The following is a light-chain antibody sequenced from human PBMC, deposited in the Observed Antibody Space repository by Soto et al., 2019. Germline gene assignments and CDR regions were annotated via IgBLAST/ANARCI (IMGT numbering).Light chain of an antibody. CDR2: AAS. CDR3: QQTYTTPRT. V-gene: IGKV1-39*01. J-gene: IGKJ2*01. Sequence: DIQMTQSPSSLSASVGDRVTINCRASQSVVSHLNWYQQKSGKAPKLLIYAASSLQSGVPSRFSGRGAGTDFTLTISGLQPYDFATYYCQQTYTTPRTFGQGTKLEI. CDR1: QSVVSH.